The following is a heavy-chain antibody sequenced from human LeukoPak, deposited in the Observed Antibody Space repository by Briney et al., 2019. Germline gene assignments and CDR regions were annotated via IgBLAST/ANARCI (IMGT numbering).Heavy chain of an antibody. Sequence: GGSLRLSCGASGFTFSNYAMSWVRQAPGKGLEWVSVISGSGGSTYYADSVKGRFTISRDNSKNTLYLQMNSLRAEDTAVYYCAKHGEAYGDSRTDYWGQGTLVAVSS. CDR1: GFTFSNYA. CDR3: AKHGEAYGDSRTDY. D-gene: IGHD4-17*01. J-gene: IGHJ4*02. CDR2: ISGSGGST. V-gene: IGHV3-23*01.